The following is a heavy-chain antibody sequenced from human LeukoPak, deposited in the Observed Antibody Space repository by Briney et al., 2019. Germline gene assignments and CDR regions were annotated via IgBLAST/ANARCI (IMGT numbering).Heavy chain of an antibody. CDR2: LIPIYGSA. CDR1: GGGFTFTSHA. Sequence: GASVKVSCKASGGGFTFTSHAISWVRQAPGQGLEWMGGLIPIYGSANYAQKFQGRVTITSDESTRTVYMELSSLRPEDSAVYYSAGFFYDNGGDAFDIWGQGTMVTVSS. J-gene: IGHJ3*02. CDR3: AGFFYDNGGDAFDI. V-gene: IGHV1-69*13. D-gene: IGHD3-22*01.